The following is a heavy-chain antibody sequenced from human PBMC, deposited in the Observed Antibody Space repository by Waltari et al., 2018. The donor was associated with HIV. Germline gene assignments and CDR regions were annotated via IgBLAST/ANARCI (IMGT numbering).Heavy chain of an antibody. Sequence: QLQLQESGPGLVKPSETLSLPCTVSGGSISRSSYYWGWLRQPPRKGLEWIGSIYYSGSTYYNPSLKSRVTISVDTSKNQFSLKLSSVTAADTAVYYCARPRGYCSGGSCYPGGMDVWGQGTTVTVSS. D-gene: IGHD2-15*01. V-gene: IGHV4-39*01. CDR1: GGSISRSSYY. J-gene: IGHJ6*02. CDR3: ARPRGYCSGGSCYPGGMDV. CDR2: IYYSGST.